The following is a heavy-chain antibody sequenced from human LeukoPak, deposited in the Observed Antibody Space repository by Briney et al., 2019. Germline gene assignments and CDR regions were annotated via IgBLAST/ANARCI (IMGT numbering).Heavy chain of an antibody. CDR2: IYHSGST. Sequence: SETLSLTCAVSGGSISSSNWWSWVRQPPGKELEWIGEIYHSGSTNYNPSLKSRVTISVDKSKNQFSLKLSSVTAADTAVYYCARRIFRGNDYFDYWGQGTLVTVSS. CDR3: ARRIFRGNDYFDY. J-gene: IGHJ4*02. D-gene: IGHD2/OR15-2a*01. CDR1: GGSISSSNW. V-gene: IGHV4-4*02.